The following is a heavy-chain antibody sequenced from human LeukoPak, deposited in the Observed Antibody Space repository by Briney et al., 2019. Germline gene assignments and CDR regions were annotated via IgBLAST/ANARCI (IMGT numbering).Heavy chain of an antibody. CDR2: IRYDGSDK. V-gene: IGHV3-30*02. CDR1: GFTFSSYG. Sequence: GGSLRLSCAASGFTFSSYGMHWVRQAPGKGLEWVAFIRYDGSDKSYADSVKGRFTISRDNSKNMLYLQMNSLRVEDTAVYYCARGGIGSPLGWGQGTLVTVSS. CDR3: ARGGIGSPLG. D-gene: IGHD3-16*01. J-gene: IGHJ4*02.